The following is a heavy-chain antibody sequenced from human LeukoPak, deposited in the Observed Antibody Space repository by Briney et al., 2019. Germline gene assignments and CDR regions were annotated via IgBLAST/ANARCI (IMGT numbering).Heavy chain of an antibody. CDR1: GGTFSSYA. CDR2: IIPIFGTA. V-gene: IGHV1-69*06. D-gene: IGHD3-16*01. CDR3: ARDGDYDWGVGYFDY. J-gene: IGHJ4*02. Sequence: SVKVSCKASGGTFSSYAISWVRQAPGQGLEWMGGIIPIFGTANYAQKFQGRVTITADKSTSTAYMELSSLRSEDTAVYYCARDGDYDWGVGYFDYWGQGTPVTVSS.